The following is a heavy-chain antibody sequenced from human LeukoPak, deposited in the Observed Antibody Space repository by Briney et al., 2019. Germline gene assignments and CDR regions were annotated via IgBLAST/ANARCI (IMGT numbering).Heavy chain of an antibody. J-gene: IGHJ5*02. CDR2: IYTSGST. CDR1: GGSISSGSYY. D-gene: IGHD2-2*01. Sequence: PSETLSLTCTVSGGSISSGSYYWRWVRQPAGTGLEWIGRIYTSGSTNYNPSLKSPVTISVDTSKNQFSLKLSSVTVADTAVYYCARAAGYCSSTSCYGNYNWFDPWGQGTLVTVSS. V-gene: IGHV4-61*02. CDR3: ARAAGYCSSTSCYGNYNWFDP.